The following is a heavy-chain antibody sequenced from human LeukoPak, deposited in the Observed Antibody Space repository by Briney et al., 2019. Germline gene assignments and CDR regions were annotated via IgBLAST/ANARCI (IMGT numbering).Heavy chain of an antibody. CDR1: GFTFSSYE. J-gene: IGHJ3*02. Sequence: GGSLRLSCAASGFTFSSYEMNWVRQAPGKGLEWVSYISSSGSTIYYADSVKGRFTISRDNAKNSLYLQMNSLRAEDTAVYYCARKPPGGYDILTGYYRKGAFDIWGQGTMVTVSS. V-gene: IGHV3-48*03. CDR2: ISSSGSTI. D-gene: IGHD3-9*01. CDR3: ARKPPGGYDILTGYYRKGAFDI.